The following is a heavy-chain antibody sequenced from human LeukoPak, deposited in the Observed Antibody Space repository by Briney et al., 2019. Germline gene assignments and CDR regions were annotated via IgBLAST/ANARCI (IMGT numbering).Heavy chain of an antibody. CDR2: IRYEKNEK. CDR3: ARDQGHYYDSSEFDP. V-gene: IGHV3-30*02. Sequence: GGSLRLSCAASGFTFSSYAMHWVRQAPGKGLEWVAFIRYEKNEKYYADSVKGRFTISRDNSKNTLYLEMNSLRVDDTAVYYCARDQGHYYDSSEFDPWGQGTLVTVSS. J-gene: IGHJ5*02. D-gene: IGHD3-22*01. CDR1: GFTFSSYA.